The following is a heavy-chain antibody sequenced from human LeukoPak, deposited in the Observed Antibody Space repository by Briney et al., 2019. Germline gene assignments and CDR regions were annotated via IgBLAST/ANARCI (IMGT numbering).Heavy chain of an antibody. CDR3: ARDPNGDYIGAFDM. V-gene: IGHV3-23*01. Sequence: GGSLRLSCTASGFTFSAYAMMWVRQAPGKGPEWVSAIRGGGGSAFYADSVKGRFTISRDNSKYALFLQMNSLRAEDTAVYYCARDPNGDYIGAFDMWGPGTMVTVSS. CDR1: GFTFSAYA. D-gene: IGHD4-17*01. CDR2: IRGGGGSA. J-gene: IGHJ3*02.